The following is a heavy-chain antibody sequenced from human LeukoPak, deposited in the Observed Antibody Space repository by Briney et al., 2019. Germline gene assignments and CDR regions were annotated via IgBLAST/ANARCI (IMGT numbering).Heavy chain of an antibody. Sequence: GGSLRLSCAASGFTFSSYGMHWVRQAPGKGLEWVAFIRYDGSNKYYADSVKGWFTISRDNSKNTLSLQMNSLRAEDTAVYYCARASFGVIVGPDYWGQGTLVTVSS. CDR2: IRYDGSNK. CDR3: ARASFGVIVGPDY. V-gene: IGHV3-30*02. CDR1: GFTFSSYG. D-gene: IGHD3-3*01. J-gene: IGHJ4*02.